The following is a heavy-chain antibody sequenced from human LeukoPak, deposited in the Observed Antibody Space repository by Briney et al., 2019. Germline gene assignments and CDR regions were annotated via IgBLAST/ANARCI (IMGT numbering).Heavy chain of an antibody. J-gene: IGHJ4*02. CDR1: GGSISSYY. V-gene: IGHV4-59*01. CDR3: ARAVGGDGSGSL. CDR2: IYYRVAS. Sequence: SETLSLTCTVSGGSISSYYWSWIRQPPGKGLEWIGYIYYRVASDYNPSLKSRVTMSVDMSTRQISLKLSSVTAADTAVYYCARAVGGDGSGSLWGPGTLVTVSS. D-gene: IGHD3-10*01.